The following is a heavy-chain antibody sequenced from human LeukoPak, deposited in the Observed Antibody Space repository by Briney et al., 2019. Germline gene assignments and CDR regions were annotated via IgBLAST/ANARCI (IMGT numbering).Heavy chain of an antibody. CDR3: ARTQHLVLRSPLDP. J-gene: IGHJ5*02. D-gene: IGHD6-13*01. CDR1: GYTFTNYD. Sequence: GASVKVSCKASGYTFTNYDIHWVRRATGQGLEWMGWINPFTANTGYAQHFQGRITITRNTSITTAYMELSSLRSEDTAVYYCARTQHLVLRSPLDPWGQGTLVTVSS. CDR2: INPFTANT. V-gene: IGHV1-8*03.